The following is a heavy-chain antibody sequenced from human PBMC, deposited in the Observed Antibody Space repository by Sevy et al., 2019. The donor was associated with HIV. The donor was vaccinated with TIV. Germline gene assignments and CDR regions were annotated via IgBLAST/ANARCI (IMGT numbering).Heavy chain of an antibody. CDR1: TGSXTSYW. Sequence: SETLSLTCTVSTGSXTSYWWTWIRQPPGKGLEWIANIHHNGNTNYNPSLKSRVTISVDMSKSQFSLRLSSVTAADTAMYYCXXXTXXXXXXXWGXXTRVTVSS. J-gene: IGHJ1*01. CDR2: IHHNGNT. CDR3: XXXTXXXXXXX. V-gene: IGHV4-59*08.